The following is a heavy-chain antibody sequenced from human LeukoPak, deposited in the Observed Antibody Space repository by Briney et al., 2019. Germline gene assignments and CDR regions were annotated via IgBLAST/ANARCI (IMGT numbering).Heavy chain of an antibody. V-gene: IGHV3-23*03. CDR2: INGDGRNI. D-gene: IGHD6-19*01. Sequence: GGSLRLSCAASGFTFSSFAMSWVRQAPGKGLEWVSRINGDGRNINYADSVRGRFTISRDTPKNTLYLQMNSLRVEDTAVYYCASLPVGWYGEDSWGQGTLVTVSS. CDR3: ASLPVGWYGEDS. CDR1: GFTFSSFA. J-gene: IGHJ4*02.